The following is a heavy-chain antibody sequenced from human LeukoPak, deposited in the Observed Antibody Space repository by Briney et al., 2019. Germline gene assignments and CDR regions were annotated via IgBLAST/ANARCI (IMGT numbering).Heavy chain of an antibody. V-gene: IGHV4-34*01. Sequence: SETLSLTCAVYGGSFSGYYWSWIRQPPGKGLEWIGEINHSGSTNYNPSPKSRVTISVDTSKNQFSLKLSSVTAADTAVYYCARSRYCSSTSCFARGSYWYFDLWGRGTLVTVSS. J-gene: IGHJ2*01. CDR1: GGSFSGYY. CDR3: ARSRYCSSTSCFARGSYWYFDL. CDR2: INHSGST. D-gene: IGHD2-2*01.